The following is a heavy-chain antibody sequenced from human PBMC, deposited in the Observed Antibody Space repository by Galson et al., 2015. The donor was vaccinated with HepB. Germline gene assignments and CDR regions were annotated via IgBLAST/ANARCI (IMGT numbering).Heavy chain of an antibody. CDR2: ISYDGNNK. CDR1: GFTFSSYK. D-gene: IGHD6-13*01. CDR3: ARGGDSSTWTFDY. Sequence: SLRLSCAASGFTFSSYKMHWVRQAPGKGLEWVAVISYDGNNKYYADSVKGRFTISRDNAKNSLYLQMNSLRADDTAVYYCARGGDSSTWTFDYWGQGTLVTVSS. V-gene: IGHV3-30*04. J-gene: IGHJ4*02.